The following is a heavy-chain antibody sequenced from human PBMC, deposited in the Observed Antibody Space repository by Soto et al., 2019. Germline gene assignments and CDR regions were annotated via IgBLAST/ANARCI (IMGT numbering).Heavy chain of an antibody. CDR2: IYYSGST. D-gene: IGHD2-15*01. J-gene: IGHJ5*02. CDR1: GGSISSYY. V-gene: IGHV4-59*01. CDR3: GRLPWADYGGSFDP. Sequence: PSETLSLTCTVSGGSISSYYWSWIRQPPGKGLEWIGYIYYSGSTNYNPSLKSRVTISVDMSKNQFSLKLTSVTAADTAVYYCGRLPWADYGGSFDPWGQGTLVTVSS.